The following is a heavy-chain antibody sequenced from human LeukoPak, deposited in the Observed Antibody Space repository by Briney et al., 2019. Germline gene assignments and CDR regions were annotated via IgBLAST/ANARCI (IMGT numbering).Heavy chain of an antibody. CDR3: AKGLSSSSWYLNPLDY. Sequence: GRSLRLSCAASGFPFDDYAMHWVRQAPGKGLEWVSGISWNSGSIGYADSVKGRFTISRDNAKNSLYLQMNSLRAEDTALYYCAKGLSSSSWYLNPLDYWGQGTLVTVSS. J-gene: IGHJ4*02. CDR1: GFPFDDYA. V-gene: IGHV3-9*01. CDR2: ISWNSGSI. D-gene: IGHD6-13*01.